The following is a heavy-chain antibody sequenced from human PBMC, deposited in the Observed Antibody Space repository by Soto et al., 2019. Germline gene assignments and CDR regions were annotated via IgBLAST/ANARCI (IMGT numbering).Heavy chain of an antibody. D-gene: IGHD3-3*01. CDR1: GFTFSSYD. CDR2: IGTAGDT. CDR3: ARMLFGVVSRTSYYYYGMDV. Sequence: GGSLRLSCAASGFTFSSYDMHWVRQATGKGLEWVSAIGTAGDTYYPGSVKGRFTISRENAKNSLYLQMNSLRAEDTAVYYCARMLFGVVSRTSYYYYGMDVWGQGTTVTVSS. V-gene: IGHV3-13*01. J-gene: IGHJ6*02.